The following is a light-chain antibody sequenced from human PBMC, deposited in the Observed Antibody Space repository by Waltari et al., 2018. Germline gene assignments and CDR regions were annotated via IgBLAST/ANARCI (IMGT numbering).Light chain of an antibody. CDR2: DAS. CDR3: QQCGRSLYT. J-gene: IGKJ2*01. Sequence: EIVLTQSPGTLSLSPGERATPSCRASQSITSNYLAWYQQRLGQAPRLLIYDASTRATGIPDRFSGSGSGTDFTLTISRLEPEDFAVYYCQQCGRSLYTFGQGTTLEIK. V-gene: IGKV3-20*01. CDR1: QSITSNY.